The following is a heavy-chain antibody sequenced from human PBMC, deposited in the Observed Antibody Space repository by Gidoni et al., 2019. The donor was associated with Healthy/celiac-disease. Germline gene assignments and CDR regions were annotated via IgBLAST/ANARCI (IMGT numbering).Heavy chain of an antibody. CDR2: INHSGST. J-gene: IGHJ1*01. D-gene: IGHD3-9*01. V-gene: IGHV4-34*01. CDR1: GGSFSGYY. Sequence: QVQLQQWGAGLLKPSETLSLTCAVYGGSFSGYYWSWIRQPPGKGLEWIGEINHSGSTNYNPSLKSRVTISVDTSKNQFSLKLSSVTAADTAVYYCARSYYDILTGLEDWHWGQGTLVTVSS. CDR3: ARSYYDILTGLEDWH.